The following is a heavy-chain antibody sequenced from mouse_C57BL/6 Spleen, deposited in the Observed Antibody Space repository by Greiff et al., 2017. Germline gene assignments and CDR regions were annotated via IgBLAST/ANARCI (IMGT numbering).Heavy chain of an antibody. Sequence: QVQLQQPGAELVMPGASVKLSCKASGYTFTSYWMHWVKQRPGQGLEWIGEIDPSDSYTNYNQKFKGKSTLTVDKSSSTAYMQLSSLTSEDSAVYYCARQFLGQDAMDYWGQGTSVTVSS. CDR2: IDPSDSYT. J-gene: IGHJ4*01. CDR3: ARQFLGQDAMDY. D-gene: IGHD3-3*01. V-gene: IGHV1-69*01. CDR1: GYTFTSYW.